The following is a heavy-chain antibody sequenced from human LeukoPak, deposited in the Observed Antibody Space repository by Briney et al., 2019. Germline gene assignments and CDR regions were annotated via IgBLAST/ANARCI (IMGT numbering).Heavy chain of an antibody. CDR2: IFSNDEK. CDR1: GFSLSSAKLG. D-gene: IGHD6-13*01. J-gene: IGHJ5*02. CDR3: ARIPKYSRRLDP. Sequence: ESGSVLVKPTETLTLTCTVSGFSLSSAKLGVTWIRQPPGQALEWLAHIFSNDEKSYSASLKTRLTISQDTSKSQVVLTITNMDPVDTATYYCARIPKYSRRLDPWGQGTLVTVSS. V-gene: IGHV2-26*01.